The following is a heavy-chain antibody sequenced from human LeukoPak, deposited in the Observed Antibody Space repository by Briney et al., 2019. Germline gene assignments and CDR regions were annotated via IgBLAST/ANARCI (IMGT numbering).Heavy chain of an antibody. CDR1: GFTFSSYA. CDR2: ISNSGGST. D-gene: IGHD1-7*01. J-gene: IGHJ4*02. CDR3: AKGITGTTLYEGLDY. V-gene: IGHV3-23*01. Sequence: GGSLTLSCAVSGFTFSSYAMSWVRQPPGKGLEWVSAISNSGGSTYHADSVPGRFTISRDNSKNTLYLQMSSLRAEDTAVYYCAKGITGTTLYEGLDYWGQGTLVTVSS.